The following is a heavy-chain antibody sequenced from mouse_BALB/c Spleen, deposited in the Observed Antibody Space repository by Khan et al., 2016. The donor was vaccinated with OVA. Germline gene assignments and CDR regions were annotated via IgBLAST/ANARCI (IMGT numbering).Heavy chain of an antibody. V-gene: IGHV2-6-7*01. J-gene: IGHJ3*01. CDR3: AREGNYYGAWFAY. CDR2: IWGDGNT. Sequence: VQLQESGPGLVAPSQSLSITCTVSGFSLTGYGVNWVRQPPGKGLEWLGMIWGDGNTDYNSALKSRLNISKDNSTSQVFLKINSLQIDDTARYYCAREGNYYGAWFAYWDQGTLVTVSA. CDR1: GFSLTGYG. D-gene: IGHD1-2*01.